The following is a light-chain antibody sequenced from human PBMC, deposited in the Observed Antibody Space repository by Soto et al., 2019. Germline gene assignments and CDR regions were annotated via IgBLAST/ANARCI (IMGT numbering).Light chain of an antibody. Sequence: DIQMTQSPSSLSASVGDTVTITCRASQSISVHLNWYQQKPGKVPKLLIYAAANLQSGVPSSFSGSGSETDFALTISSLHPEDFATYYCQQSYNTPYTFGQGTKLQIK. CDR3: QQSYNTPYT. CDR2: AAA. J-gene: IGKJ2*01. CDR1: QSISVH. V-gene: IGKV1-39*01.